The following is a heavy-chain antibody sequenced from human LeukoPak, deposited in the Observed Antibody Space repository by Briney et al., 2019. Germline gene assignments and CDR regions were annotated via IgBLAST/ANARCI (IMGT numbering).Heavy chain of an antibody. J-gene: IGHJ4*02. V-gene: IGHV3-23*01. CDR2: ISGSGGST. Sequence: PGGSLRLSCAASGFTFSSYGMSWVRQAPGKGLEWVSAISGSGGSTYYADSVKGRFTISRDNSKNTLYLQMNSLRAEDTAVYYCVKEIYGDYYFDYWGQGTLVTVSS. CDR1: GFTFSSYG. CDR3: VKEIYGDYYFDY. D-gene: IGHD4-17*01.